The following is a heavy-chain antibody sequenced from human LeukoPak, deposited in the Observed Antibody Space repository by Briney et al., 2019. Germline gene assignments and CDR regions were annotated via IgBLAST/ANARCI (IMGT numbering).Heavy chain of an antibody. J-gene: IGHJ6*03. D-gene: IGHD3-22*01. CDR2: INHSGST. CDR3: ARNPRWYYDSSGYYQKDYYYYYMDV. V-gene: IGHV4-34*01. CDR1: GGSFSGYY. Sequence: SETLSLTCAVYGGSFSGYYWSWIRQPPGKGLEWIGEINHSGSTNYNPSLKSRVTISVDTSKNQFSLKLSSVTAADTAVYYCARNPRWYYDSSGYYQKDYYYYYMDVWGKGTTVTVS.